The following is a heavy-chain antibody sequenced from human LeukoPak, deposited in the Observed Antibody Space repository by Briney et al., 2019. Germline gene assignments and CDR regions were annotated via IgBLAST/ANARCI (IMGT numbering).Heavy chain of an antibody. CDR2: IFGSGGGT. V-gene: IGHV3-23*01. CDR3: ARYGSGNYYTH. CDR1: GFTFGSYA. D-gene: IGHD3-10*01. J-gene: IGHJ4*02. Sequence: GGSLRLSCAASGFTFGSYAMTWVRQAPGKGLEWVSTIFGSGGGTYYADSVKGRFTISRDISKNTLYLQMNSLRAEDTAVYYCARYGSGNYYTHWGQGTLVTVSS.